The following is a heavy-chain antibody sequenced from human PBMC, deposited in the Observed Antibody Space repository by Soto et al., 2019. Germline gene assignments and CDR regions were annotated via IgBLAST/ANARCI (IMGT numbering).Heavy chain of an antibody. J-gene: IGHJ5*02. CDR1: CGSFSGYY. CDR3: ARGGLVVVPAARRGRNWFDP. CDR2: INHSGST. Sequence: SETLSLTCAVYCGSFSGYYWSWIRQPPGKGLEWIGEINHSGSTNYNPSLKSRVTISVDTSKNQFSLKLSSVTAADTAVYYCARGGLVVVPAARRGRNWFDPWGQGTLVTVSS. V-gene: IGHV4-34*01. D-gene: IGHD2-2*01.